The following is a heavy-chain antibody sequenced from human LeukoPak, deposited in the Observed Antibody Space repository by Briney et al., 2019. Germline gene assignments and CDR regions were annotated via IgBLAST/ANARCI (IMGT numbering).Heavy chain of an antibody. D-gene: IGHD3-16*01. V-gene: IGHV3-21*01. J-gene: IGHJ4*02. Sequence: GGSLRLSCAASGFTFRSYSMNWVRQAPGKGLEWVSTISSSSTYIYYADSVKGRFTISRDNAENSVYLQMDSLRGDDTAVYYCARDLSLGAPGGFDYWGQGTLVTVSA. CDR1: GFTFRSYS. CDR3: ARDLSLGAPGGFDY. CDR2: ISSSSTYI.